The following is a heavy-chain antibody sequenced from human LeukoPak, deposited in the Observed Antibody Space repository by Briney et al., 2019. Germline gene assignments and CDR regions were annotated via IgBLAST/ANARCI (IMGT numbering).Heavy chain of an antibody. CDR2: INPTGGST. D-gene: IGHD6-6*01. Sequence: ASVEVSCKASGYTFPSYFMHWVRQAPGQGLEWMGIINPTGGSTTYAQKFQGRVTMTRDTSTSTVYVELSSLRSDDTAVYYCARTAARRFDYWGQGTLVTVSS. CDR3: ARTAARRFDY. J-gene: IGHJ4*02. V-gene: IGHV1-46*01. CDR1: GYTFPSYF.